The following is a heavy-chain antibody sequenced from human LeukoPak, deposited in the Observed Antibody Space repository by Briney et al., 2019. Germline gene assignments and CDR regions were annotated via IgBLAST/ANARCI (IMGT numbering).Heavy chain of an antibody. CDR1: GGSISSYY. V-gene: IGHV4-59*08. Sequence: KPAETLTLTCTVSGGSISSYYGSWIRQPPGKGLGWSGYIYYNWSTNYNPSLKSRVTISVDTSKNHFSLKLSSVTAADTAVYYCATSIGAYGLYDYYGMDVWGQGTTVTVSS. CDR2: IYYNWST. CDR3: ATSIGAYGLYDYYGMDV. D-gene: IGHD4-17*01. J-gene: IGHJ6*02.